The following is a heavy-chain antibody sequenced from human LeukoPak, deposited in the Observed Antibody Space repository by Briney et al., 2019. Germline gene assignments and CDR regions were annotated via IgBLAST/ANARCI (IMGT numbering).Heavy chain of an antibody. D-gene: IGHD3-22*01. CDR2: MNPNSGNT. CDR3: ARVKNYYDSSGYLYYFDY. Sequence: ASVKVSCKASGYTFTSYDINWVRQATGQGPEWMGWMNPNSGNTNYAQKFQGRVTMTRDTSISTAYMELSRLRSDDTAVYYCARVKNYYDSSGYLYYFDYWGQGTLVTVSS. J-gene: IGHJ4*02. CDR1: GYTFTSYD. V-gene: IGHV1-8*01.